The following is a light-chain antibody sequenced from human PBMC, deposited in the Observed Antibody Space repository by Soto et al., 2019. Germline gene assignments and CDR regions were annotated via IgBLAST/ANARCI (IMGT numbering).Light chain of an antibody. CDR2: SAS. CDR1: QGIRND. CDR3: LQDYNYPRT. J-gene: IGKJ1*01. Sequence: AIQMTQSPSSLSASVGDRVTITCRASQGIRNDLGWYQQKPGKAPKLLIYSASSLQTEVPSRFSGSGSDTDFTLTISSLQPEDFATYYCLQDYNYPRTFGQGTKVEIK. V-gene: IGKV1-6*01.